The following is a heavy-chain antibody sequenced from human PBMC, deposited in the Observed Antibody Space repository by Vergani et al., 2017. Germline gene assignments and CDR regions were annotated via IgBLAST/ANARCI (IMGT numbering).Heavy chain of an antibody. J-gene: IGHJ4*02. CDR3: ATMTSDYDILTGYVADY. V-gene: IGHV3-23*04. CDR2: ISGSGGST. Sequence: DVHLAESGGGFFQPGGSLRLSCAASGFTFSSYAMSWVRQAPGNGLEWVSAISGSGGSTYYADSVKGRFTISRDNSKNTLYLQMNSLRAEDTAVYYCATMTSDYDILTGYVADYWGQGTLVTVSS. CDR1: GFTFSSYA. D-gene: IGHD3-9*01.